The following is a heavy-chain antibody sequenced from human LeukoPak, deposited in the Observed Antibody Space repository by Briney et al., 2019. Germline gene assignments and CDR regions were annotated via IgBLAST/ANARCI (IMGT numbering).Heavy chain of an antibody. J-gene: IGHJ2*01. CDR2: INPSDGGA. V-gene: IGHV1-46*01. Sequence: ASVKVSCKASGYTFTGHYIHWVRQAPGQGLEWMGIINPSDGGATYAQKFQGRVTMTRDTPTSTLYMEVSSLRSEDMAVYYRARKAPHDSSGWYFDLWGRGTLVTVSS. CDR3: ARKAPHDSSGWYFDL. D-gene: IGHD3-22*01. CDR1: GYTFTGHY.